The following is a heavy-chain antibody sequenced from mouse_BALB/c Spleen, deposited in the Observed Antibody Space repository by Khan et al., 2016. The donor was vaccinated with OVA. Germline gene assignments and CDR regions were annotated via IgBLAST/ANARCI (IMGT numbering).Heavy chain of an antibody. V-gene: IGHV9-3-1*01. J-gene: IGHJ2*01. D-gene: IGHD2-2*01. CDR1: GYTFTNYV. CDR3: TTFHGGY. CDR2: INTYTGET. Sequence: QIQLVQSGPELKKPGETVKISCKASGYTFTNYVMNWVKQSPGKGLKWMGWINTYTGETTYADDFKGRFAFSLETSASTAYLQINSLKNEDTATYSCTTFHGGYWGPGTTLTVSS.